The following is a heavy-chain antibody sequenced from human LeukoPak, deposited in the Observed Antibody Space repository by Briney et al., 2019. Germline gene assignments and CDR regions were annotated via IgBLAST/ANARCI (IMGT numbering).Heavy chain of an antibody. J-gene: IGHJ6*02. CDR3: TRVQGPSHYYYCGLDV. V-gene: IGHV4-59*01. Sequence: SETLSLTCPVSGGSLSSYYWSWLRQPPGKGLEWIGVIYYRGSTNYNPSLNSRITISVDTSKNQFSLKLCSVTAADTAVYYCTRVQGPSHYYYCGLDVWGQGTTVTVSS. D-gene: IGHD1-1*01. CDR2: IYYRGST. CDR1: GGSLSSYY.